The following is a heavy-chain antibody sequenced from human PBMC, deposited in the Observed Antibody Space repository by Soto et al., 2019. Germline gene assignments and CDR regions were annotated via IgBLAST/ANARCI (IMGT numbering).Heavy chain of an antibody. CDR2: ISGYNGNT. CDR3: AREGPAPYYYYGMDV. V-gene: IGHV1-18*01. Sequence: ASVKVSFTASGYTFTSYDINWVRQAPGQGLEWMGWISGYNGNTKYVEKFQGRVTMTADTSTSTAHMELRSLRSDDTAVYYCAREGPAPYYYYGMDVWGQGTAVTVSS. CDR1: GYTFTSYD. J-gene: IGHJ6*02.